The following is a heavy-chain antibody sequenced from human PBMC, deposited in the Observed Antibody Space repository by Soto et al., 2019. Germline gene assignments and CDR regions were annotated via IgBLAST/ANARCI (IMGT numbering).Heavy chain of an antibody. CDR3: ARGFLDEGGSYYCMDV. J-gene: IGHJ6*02. V-gene: IGHV3-30-3*01. CDR2: ISFDGLNK. D-gene: IGHD1-1*01. Sequence: QVQLVESGGGVVQPGRSLRLSCAASGFTFSSYAMHWVRQAPGQGLEWVALISFDGLNKYYADSVQGRFTISRDRSQNSLYLEMISLRAEDTAVYYGARGFLDEGGSYYCMDVWGQGTTVVVS. CDR1: GFTFSSYA.